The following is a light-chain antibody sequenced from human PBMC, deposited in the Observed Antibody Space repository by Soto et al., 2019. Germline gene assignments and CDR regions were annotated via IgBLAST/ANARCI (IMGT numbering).Light chain of an antibody. CDR1: QTIIYNY. CDR2: DAS. Sequence: IMLTQSPGTLSLYPGERATLSCTASQTIIYNYLAWYQQKPGQAPRLLIHDASIRATGIPDRFSGSGSGAASTHTCSGVEHENSGVYYCQECTTSTLTFGLGNQVPIK. J-gene: IGKJ1*01. V-gene: IGKV3-20*01. CDR3: QECTTSTLT.